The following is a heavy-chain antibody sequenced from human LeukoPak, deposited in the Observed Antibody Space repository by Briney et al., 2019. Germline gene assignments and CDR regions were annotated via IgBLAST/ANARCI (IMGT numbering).Heavy chain of an antibody. D-gene: IGHD3-22*01. V-gene: IGHV1-18*01. J-gene: IGHJ4*02. CDR1: GYTFTSYG. CDR2: ISAYNGNT. Sequence: GASVKVSCKASGYTFTSYGISWVRQAPGQGLEWMGWISAYNGNTNYAQKLQGRVTMTTDTSTSTAYMELRSLRSDDTAVYYCARYRPGTSYYYDSRLPPDYWGQGTLVTASS. CDR3: ARYRPGTSYYYDSRLPPDY.